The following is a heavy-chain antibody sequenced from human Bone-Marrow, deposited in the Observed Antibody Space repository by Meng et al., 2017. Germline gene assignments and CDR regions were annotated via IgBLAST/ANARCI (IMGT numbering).Heavy chain of an antibody. CDR2: IYYSGST. Sequence: GSLRLSCTVSGGSVSSGSYYWSWIRQPPGKGLEWIGYIYYSGSTNYNPSLKSRVTISVDTSKNQFSLKLSSVTAADTAVYYCAREQLVVVPAATRDYYYYYGMDVWGQGTTVTVSS. D-gene: IGHD2-2*01. J-gene: IGHJ6*02. CDR1: GGSVSSGSYY. V-gene: IGHV4-61*01. CDR3: AREQLVVVPAATRDYYYYYGMDV.